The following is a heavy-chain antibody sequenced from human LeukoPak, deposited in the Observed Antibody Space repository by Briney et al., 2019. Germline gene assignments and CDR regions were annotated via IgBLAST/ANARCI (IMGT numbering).Heavy chain of an antibody. V-gene: IGHV4-34*01. D-gene: IGHD3-10*01. CDR1: GGSFSGYY. J-gene: IGHJ4*02. CDR3: ARAAWFGGLSY. CDR2: INHSGST. Sequence: SETLSLTCAVYGGSFSGYYWSWIRQPPGKGLEWIGEINHSGSTNYNPSLKSRVTISVDTSKNQFSLKLSSVTAADTAVYYCARAAWFGGLSYWGQGTLVTVSS.